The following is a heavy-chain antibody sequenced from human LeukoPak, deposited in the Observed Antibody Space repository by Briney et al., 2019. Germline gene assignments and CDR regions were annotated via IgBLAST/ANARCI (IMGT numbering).Heavy chain of an antibody. CDR3: ARESVYSSSWYVFDY. D-gene: IGHD6-13*01. J-gene: IGHJ4*02. CDR1: GFTFSSYA. Sequence: GGSLRLSCAASGFTFSSYAMSWVRQAPGKGLEWVSAISGSGGSTYYADSVKGRFTISRDNSKNTLYLQMNSLRAEDTAVYYCARESVYSSSWYVFDYWGQGTLVTVSS. V-gene: IGHV3-23*01. CDR2: ISGSGGST.